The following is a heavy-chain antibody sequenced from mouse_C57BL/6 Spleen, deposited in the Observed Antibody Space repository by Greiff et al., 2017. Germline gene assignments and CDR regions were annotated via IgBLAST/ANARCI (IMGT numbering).Heavy chain of an antibody. J-gene: IGHJ3*01. CDR3: ARQYGSSAWFAY. D-gene: IGHD1-1*01. V-gene: IGHV1-52*01. CDR2: IDPSDSET. CDR1: GYTFTSYW. Sequence: QVQLQQPGAELVRPGSSVKLSCKASGYTFTSYWMHWVKQRPIQGLEWIGNIDPSDSETPSNQKFKDKATLTVDKSSSTAYMQLSSLTSEDSAVYYCARQYGSSAWFAYWGQGTLGTVSA.